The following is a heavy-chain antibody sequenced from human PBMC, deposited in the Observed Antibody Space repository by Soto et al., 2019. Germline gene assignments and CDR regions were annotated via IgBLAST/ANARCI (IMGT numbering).Heavy chain of an antibody. D-gene: IGHD3-10*01. CDR1: GFTVSSYA. CDR2: ISGSGGST. Sequence: GSLRLSCAASGFTVSSYAMSWVRQAPGKGLEWVSAISGSGGSTYYADSVKGRFTISRDNSKNTLYLQMNSLRAEDTAVYYCAKVTWFGEFYYWGQGTLVTVSS. J-gene: IGHJ4*02. V-gene: IGHV3-23*01. CDR3: AKVTWFGEFYY.